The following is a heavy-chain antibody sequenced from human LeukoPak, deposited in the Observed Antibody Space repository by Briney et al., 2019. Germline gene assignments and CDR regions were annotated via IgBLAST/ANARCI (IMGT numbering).Heavy chain of an antibody. J-gene: IGHJ4*02. CDR1: GFTFSSYS. V-gene: IGHV3-21*01. CDR3: ARDGCGGDCYCHY. Sequence: GGSLRLSCAASGFTFSSYSMNWVRQAPGKGLEWVSSISSSSSYIYYADSVKGRFTISRDNAKNSLYLQMNSLRAEDTAVYYCARDGCGGDCYCHYWGQGTLVTVSS. CDR2: ISSSSSYI. D-gene: IGHD2-21*02.